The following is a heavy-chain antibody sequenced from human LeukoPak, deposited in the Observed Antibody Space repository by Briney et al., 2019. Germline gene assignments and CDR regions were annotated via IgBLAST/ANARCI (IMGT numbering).Heavy chain of an antibody. CDR3: ARASAIVGASVFYY. Sequence: GASVKVSCKAPGHSLSTCYVHWVRQAPGQGLEWVGIINPSAVTTNYAQNFQGRVTMTRDMSTSTVYMELSNLGSDDTAVYYCARASAIVGASVFYYWGQGTMVTVSS. CDR1: GHSLSTCY. V-gene: IGHV1-46*01. D-gene: IGHD1-26*01. J-gene: IGHJ4*02. CDR2: INPSAVTT.